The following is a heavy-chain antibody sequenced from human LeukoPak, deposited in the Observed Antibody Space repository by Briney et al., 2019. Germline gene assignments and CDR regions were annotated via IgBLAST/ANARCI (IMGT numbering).Heavy chain of an antibody. Sequence: GTSPRLSCEASGFTFNHYALHWVRQAPHKGLEWVAVIWSDGTNRYYADSVKGRFSIFRDDSQKRVFLQMNSLRAEDTAVYYCVRDAQRGFDYSNSLQYWGQGALVTVSS. CDR1: GFTFNHYA. D-gene: IGHD4-11*01. CDR3: VRDAQRGFDYSNSLQY. V-gene: IGHV3-33*01. J-gene: IGHJ4*02. CDR2: IWSDGTNR.